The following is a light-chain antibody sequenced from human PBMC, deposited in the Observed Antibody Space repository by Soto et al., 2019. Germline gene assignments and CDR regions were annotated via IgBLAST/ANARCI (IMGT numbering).Light chain of an antibody. CDR1: QTVRNNY. CDR3: HLYGSSSSIT. V-gene: IGKV3-20*01. J-gene: IGKJ5*01. CDR2: DAS. Sequence: EILLTQSPGTLSLSPGERSTLCCRASQTVRNNYLAWYQQKPGQAPRLLIYDASSRATGIPDRFSGGGSGTDFTLTISRLEPEDFAVYSCHLYGSSSSITFGQGTRLEI.